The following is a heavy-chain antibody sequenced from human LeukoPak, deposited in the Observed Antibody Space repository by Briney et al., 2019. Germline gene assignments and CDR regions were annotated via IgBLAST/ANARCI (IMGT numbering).Heavy chain of an antibody. CDR2: ISSSSSYI. J-gene: IGHJ4*02. D-gene: IGHD1-26*01. CDR1: GFTFSSYS. CDR3: TTDHVGATVEFDS. V-gene: IGHV3-21*01. Sequence: PGGSLRLSCAASGFTFSSYSMNWVRQAPGKGLEWVSSISSSSSYIYYADSVKGRFTISRDNAKNSLYLQMDSLRAEDTAVYYCTTDHVGATVEFDSWGQETLVTVSS.